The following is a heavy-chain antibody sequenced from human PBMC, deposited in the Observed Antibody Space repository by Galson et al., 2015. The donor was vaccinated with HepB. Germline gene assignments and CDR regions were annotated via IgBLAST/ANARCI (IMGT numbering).Heavy chain of an antibody. CDR3: TTDVYLSCYWSWLDP. J-gene: IGHJ5*02. D-gene: IGHD2-8*02. Sequence: SLRLSCAASGFAFNNAWMNWVRQAPGKGLEWVGRIKSKTDGGTTEYAAPVKGRFTVSRDDSTNTLYLQMHSLKTDDTAVYYCTTDVYLSCYWSWLDPWGQGTLVTVSS. CDR2: IKSKTDGGTT. V-gene: IGHV3-15*01. CDR1: GFAFNNAW.